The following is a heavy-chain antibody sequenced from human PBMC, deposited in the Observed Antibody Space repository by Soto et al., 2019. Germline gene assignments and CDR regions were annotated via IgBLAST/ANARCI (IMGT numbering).Heavy chain of an antibody. D-gene: IGHD5-18*01. V-gene: IGHV4-4*02. CDR2: IYHSGST. Sequence: SETLSLTCAVSGGSISSSNWWSWVRQPPGKGLEWIGEIYHSGSTNYNPSLKSRVTISVDKSKNQFSLKLSSVTAADTAVYYCASRDYSYGYSVDYWGQGTLVTVSS. CDR1: GGSISSSNW. J-gene: IGHJ4*02. CDR3: ASRDYSYGYSVDY.